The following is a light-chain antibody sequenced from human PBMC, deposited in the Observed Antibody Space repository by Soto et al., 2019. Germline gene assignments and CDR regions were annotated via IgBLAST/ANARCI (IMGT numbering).Light chain of an antibody. J-gene: IGKJ4*01. Sequence: EIVLTQSPATLSLSPGERATLSCRASQSVDSYLAWYQQIPGQAPRLLIYDASNRATGIPARFSGSGSGTDFTPTISSLEPEDFAIYYCQQRLNWPLTFGGGTKVEIK. V-gene: IGKV3-11*01. CDR2: DAS. CDR1: QSVDSY. CDR3: QQRLNWPLT.